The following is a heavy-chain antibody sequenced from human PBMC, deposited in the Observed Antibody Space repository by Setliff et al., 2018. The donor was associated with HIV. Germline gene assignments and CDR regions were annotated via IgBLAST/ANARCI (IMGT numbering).Heavy chain of an antibody. J-gene: IGHJ6*02. Sequence: GGSLRLSCTASGFTFINYEMNWVRQAPGRGLEWVSSISIGSGGAIDYADSVQGRFTISRDNSKNSLYLQMNSLRVEDTAVYYCARDYLYYNLYNGSPVYGMDVWGQGTTVTV. CDR1: GFTFINYE. CDR3: ARDYLYYNLYNGSPVYGMDV. D-gene: IGHD3-3*01. V-gene: IGHV3-48*03. CDR2: ISIGSGGAI.